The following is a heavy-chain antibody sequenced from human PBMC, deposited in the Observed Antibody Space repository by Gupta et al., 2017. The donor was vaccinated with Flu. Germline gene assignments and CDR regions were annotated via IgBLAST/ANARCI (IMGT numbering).Heavy chain of an antibody. J-gene: IGHJ6*02. CDR3: ARLAPTTGIAAAGHYYYYGMDV. D-gene: IGHD6-13*01. Sequence: NPSLKSRVTISVDTSKNQFSLKLSSVTAADTAVYYCARLAPTTGIAAAGHYYYYGMDVWGQGTTVTVSS. V-gene: IGHV4-34*01.